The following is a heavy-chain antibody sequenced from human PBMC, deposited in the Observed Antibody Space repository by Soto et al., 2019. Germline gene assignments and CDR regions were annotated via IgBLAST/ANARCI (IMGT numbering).Heavy chain of an antibody. CDR2: MNPDTGNT. CDR1: GYTFTTYD. Sequence: QVQLVQSGAEVEKPGASVKVSCKASGYTFTTYDFNWVRQAPGHGLEWMGWMNPDTGNTGYAQKFQGRVTMTRDTSISTAFMALSGLTAEDTALYYCARALGYSSTSRLDLWGQGTLVTVSS. V-gene: IGHV1-8*01. J-gene: IGHJ4*02. CDR3: ARALGYSSTSRLDL. D-gene: IGHD6-19*01.